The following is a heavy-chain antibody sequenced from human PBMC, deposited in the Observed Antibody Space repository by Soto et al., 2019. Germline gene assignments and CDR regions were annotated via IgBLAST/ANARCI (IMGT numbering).Heavy chain of an antibody. CDR3: AKTPTGSYDS. J-gene: IGHJ5*01. CDR1: GGSIRGSDDY. CDR2: VFYTGSA. V-gene: IGHV4-39*02. D-gene: IGHD2-8*02. Sequence: QLPLQESGPRLVKPSETLSLTCSVSGGSIRGSDDYWGWIRQSPGKGLEYIGSVFYTGSAYYNPSFKSRVSILTHTSTNRFFPNLKSVTATDTGVYYCAKTPTGSYDSWGQGILVTVSS.